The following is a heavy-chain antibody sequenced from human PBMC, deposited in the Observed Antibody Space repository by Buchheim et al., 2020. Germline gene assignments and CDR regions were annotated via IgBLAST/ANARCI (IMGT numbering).Heavy chain of an antibody. CDR2: ISYSGST. J-gene: IGHJ4*02. V-gene: IGHV4-39*07. Sequence: QLQLQESGPGLVKPSETLSLTCSVPGGSISSSSYYWGWIHQPPGMGLEWIGSISYSGSTSYNPSLKSRVTISMDASKNQFSLKLSSVTAADTGVYYCARISGSYWYWGQGTL. CDR1: GGSISSSSYY. D-gene: IGHD1-26*01. CDR3: ARISGSYWY.